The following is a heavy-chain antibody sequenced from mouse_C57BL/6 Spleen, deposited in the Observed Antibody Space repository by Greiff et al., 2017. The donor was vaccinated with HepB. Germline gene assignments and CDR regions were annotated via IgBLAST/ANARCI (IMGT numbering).Heavy chain of an antibody. D-gene: IGHD2-5*01. Sequence: EVKLMESGPGLVKPSQSLSLTCSVTGYSITSGYYWNWIRQFPGNKLEWMGYISYDGSNNYNPSLKNRISITRDTSKNQFFLKLNSVTTEDTATYYCARAPYSNSFYYAMDYWGQGTSVTVSS. V-gene: IGHV3-6*01. CDR3: ARAPYSNSFYYAMDY. CDR1: GYSITSGYY. CDR2: ISYDGSN. J-gene: IGHJ4*01.